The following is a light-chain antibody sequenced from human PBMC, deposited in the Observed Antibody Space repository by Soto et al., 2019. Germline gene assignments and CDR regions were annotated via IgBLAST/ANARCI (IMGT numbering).Light chain of an antibody. CDR2: ANT. J-gene: IGLJ2*01. CDR1: SSNIGANYD. CDR3: QSSDSSLNSI. Sequence: QPVLTQPPSVSGDPGQRVTISCNGDSSNIGANYDVHWYQQLPGHAPKLLIYANTARHSGVPDRFSASKSGSSASLAITGLQPEDEAFYYCQSSDSSLNSIFGGGTKLTVL. V-gene: IGLV1-40*01.